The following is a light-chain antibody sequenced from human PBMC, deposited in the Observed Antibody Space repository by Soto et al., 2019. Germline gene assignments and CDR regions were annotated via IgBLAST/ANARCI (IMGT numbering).Light chain of an antibody. V-gene: IGLV2-8*01. CDR1: SRDVGGYNY. CDR2: EVS. CDR3: SSYAGRNNLV. J-gene: IGLJ3*02. Sequence: QSVLTQPPSASGSPGQSVTISCTGTSRDVGGYNYVSWYQQHPGKAPQLMIYEVSKRPSGVPDRFSGSKSGNTASLTVSGLQAEDEADYYCSSYAGRNNLVFGGGTKLTVL.